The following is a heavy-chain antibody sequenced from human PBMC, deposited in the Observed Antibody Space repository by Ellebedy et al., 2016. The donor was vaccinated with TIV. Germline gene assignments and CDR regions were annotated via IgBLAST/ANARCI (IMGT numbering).Heavy chain of an antibody. J-gene: IGHJ5*02. CDR2: MSGSGDST. V-gene: IGHV3-23*01. Sequence: GESLKISXAASGFTFSNYPITWVRQAPGKGLEWVSGMSGSGDSTYYADSVEGRFTISRDNARNSLYLQMNNLRVEDTALYYCTTDVVRAALAWGQGTLVTVSS. CDR3: TTDVVRAALA. D-gene: IGHD1-26*01. CDR1: GFTFSNYP.